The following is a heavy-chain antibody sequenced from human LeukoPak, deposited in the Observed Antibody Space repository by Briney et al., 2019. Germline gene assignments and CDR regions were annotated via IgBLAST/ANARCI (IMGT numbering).Heavy chain of an antibody. CDR1: GLTFSSYW. Sequence: GGSLRLSCAASGLTFSSYWMSWVRQAPGKGLEWVANIKQDGSEKYYVDSVKGRFTISRDNAKNSLYLQMNSLRAEDTAVYYCARDRTSSGYPSPSGLWGQGTLVTVSS. D-gene: IGHD3-22*01. CDR2: IKQDGSEK. CDR3: ARDRTSSGYPSPSGL. J-gene: IGHJ4*02. V-gene: IGHV3-7*01.